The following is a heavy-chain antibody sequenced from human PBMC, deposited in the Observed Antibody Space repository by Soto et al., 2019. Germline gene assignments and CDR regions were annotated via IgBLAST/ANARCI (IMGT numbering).Heavy chain of an antibody. CDR2: ISAYNGNT. V-gene: IGHV1-18*04. D-gene: IGHD2-2*01. Sequence: QVQLVQSGAEVKKPGASVKVSCKASGYTFTSYGISGVRQAPGQGLEWMGWISAYNGNTKYAQKFQGRVTITTDTSKSTANMERWTLSSDDTAVYNCARDQQIFDSWGQGTLITVSS. CDR3: ARDQQIFDS. J-gene: IGHJ4*02. CDR1: GYTFTSYG.